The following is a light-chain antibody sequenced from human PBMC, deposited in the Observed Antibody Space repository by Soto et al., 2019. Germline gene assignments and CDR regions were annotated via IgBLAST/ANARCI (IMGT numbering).Light chain of an antibody. Sequence: DIQMTQAPSSLSASVGDRVTITCRASQSISNYLNWYEQKPGKAPKLLIYAASSLQSGVPSRFSGSGSGTDFTLTISSLQPEYVETYYCQQSYSTITFGQGTRLEIK. CDR2: AAS. CDR1: QSISNY. J-gene: IGKJ5*01. V-gene: IGKV1-39*01. CDR3: QQSYSTIT.